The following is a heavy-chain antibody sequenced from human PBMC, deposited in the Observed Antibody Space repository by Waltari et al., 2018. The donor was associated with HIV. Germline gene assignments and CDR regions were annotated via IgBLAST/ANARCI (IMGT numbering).Heavy chain of an antibody. CDR3: ARGPWGPGWFSTCNEY. V-gene: IGHV1-69*04. Sequence: QVQLVQSGAEMKKPGSSVKVSCKTPGGTGTTYVLSWVRQASGQGREWMGRIIPGLGRKDDAQKLQGRLTITADTSTSTVYMELSRLTSEDTASYYWARGPWGPGWFSTCNEYWGQGTLVSVSS. CDR1: GGTGTTYV. J-gene: IGHJ4*02. CDR2: IIPGLGRK. D-gene: IGHD6-19*01.